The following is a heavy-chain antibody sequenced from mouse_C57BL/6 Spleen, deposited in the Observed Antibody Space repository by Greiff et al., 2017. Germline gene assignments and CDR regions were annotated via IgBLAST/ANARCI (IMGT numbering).Heavy chain of an antibody. CDR3: ARSSTAWAIDY. V-gene: IGHV1-64*01. J-gene: IGHJ4*01. D-gene: IGHD1-2*01. Sequence: QVQLQQPGAELVKPGASVKLSCKASGYTFTSYWMHWVKQRPGQGLEWIGMIHPNSGSTNYNEKFKSKATLTVDKSSSTAYMQLSSLTSEDSAVYYCARSSTAWAIDYWGQGTAVTVSS. CDR1: GYTFTSYW. CDR2: IHPNSGST.